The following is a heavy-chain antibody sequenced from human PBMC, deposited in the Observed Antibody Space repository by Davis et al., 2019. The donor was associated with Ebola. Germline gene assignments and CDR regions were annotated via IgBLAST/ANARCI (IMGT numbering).Heavy chain of an antibody. CDR3: ARDRVRGPPNAFDI. V-gene: IGHV3-20*04. Sequence: GESLKISCAASGFTFDDYGMSWVRQAPGKGLEWVSDINWNGGSTGYADSVKGRFTISRDNAKNSLYLQMNSLRAEDTALYYCARDRVRGPPNAFDIWGQGTMVTVSS. CDR2: INWNGGST. CDR1: GFTFDDYG. D-gene: IGHD2-21*01. J-gene: IGHJ3*02.